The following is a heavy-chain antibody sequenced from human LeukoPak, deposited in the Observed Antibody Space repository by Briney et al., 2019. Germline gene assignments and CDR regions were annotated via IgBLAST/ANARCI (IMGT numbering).Heavy chain of an antibody. CDR2: INTDGSST. V-gene: IGHV3-74*01. J-gene: IGHJ5*02. CDR1: GFTFSSYW. CDR3: ARVTYDFWSGSRFDP. D-gene: IGHD3-3*01. Sequence: GGSLRLSCAASGFTFSSYWMHWVRQAPGKGLVWVSRINTDGSSTSYADSMKGRFTISRDNAKNTLYLQMNSLRAEDTAVYYCARVTYDFWSGSRFDPWGQGTLVTVSS.